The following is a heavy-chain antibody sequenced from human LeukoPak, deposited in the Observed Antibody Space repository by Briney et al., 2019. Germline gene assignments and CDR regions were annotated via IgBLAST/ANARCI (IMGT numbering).Heavy chain of an antibody. D-gene: IGHD2-2*01. J-gene: IGHJ1*01. CDR1: GYTFIGYY. CDR3: ARAYRYCSTTSCYGYFQY. CDR2: INPNSGDT. V-gene: IGHV1-2*02. Sequence: GASVKVSCKASGYTFIGYYMRWVRQAPGQGLEWMGWINPNSGDTNYAQKFQGRVTMTRDTSISTVYMELSRLRSDDTAVYYCARAYRYCSTTSCYGYFQYWGQGTLVTVSS.